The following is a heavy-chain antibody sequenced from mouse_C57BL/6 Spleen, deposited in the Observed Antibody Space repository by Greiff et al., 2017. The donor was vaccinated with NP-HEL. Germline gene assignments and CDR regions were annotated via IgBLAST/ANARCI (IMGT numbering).Heavy chain of an antibody. J-gene: IGHJ3*01. CDR1: GYTFTSYW. Sequence: VQLQQSGAELVKPRASVKLSCKASGYTFTSYWMHWVKQRPGQGLEWIGMIHPNSGSTNYNEKFKSKATLTVDKSSSTAYMQLSSLTSEDSAVYYCARRGNYGDFFAYWGQGTLVTVSA. V-gene: IGHV1-64*01. CDR3: ARRGNYGDFFAY. D-gene: IGHD1-1*02. CDR2: IHPNSGST.